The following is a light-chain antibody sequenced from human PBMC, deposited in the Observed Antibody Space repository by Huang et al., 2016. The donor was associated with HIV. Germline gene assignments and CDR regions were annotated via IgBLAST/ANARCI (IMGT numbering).Light chain of an antibody. J-gene: IGKJ4*01. CDR1: QSVLYSSNNKNY. CDR3: QQYYSTPLT. Sequence: DIVMTQSPDSLAVSLGERATINCKSSQSVLYSSNNKNYLAWYQQKPGQPPNLLLYWASTRESGVPDRFSGSGSGTDFTLTISNLQAEDVAVYYCQQYYSTPLTFGGGTKVELK. CDR2: WAS. V-gene: IGKV4-1*01.